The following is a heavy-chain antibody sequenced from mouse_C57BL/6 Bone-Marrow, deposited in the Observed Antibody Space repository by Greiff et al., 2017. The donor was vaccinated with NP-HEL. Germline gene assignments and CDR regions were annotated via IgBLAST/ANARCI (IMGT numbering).Heavy chain of an antibody. D-gene: IGHD1-1*02. CDR2: IYWDDDK. CDR3: ARRNYGPYAMDY. Sequence: QVTLKVSGPGILQSSQTLSLTCSFSGFSLSTSGMGVSWIRQPSGKGLEWLAHIYWDDDKRYNPSLKSRLTISKDTSRNQVFLKITSVDTADTATYYCARRNYGPYAMDYWGQGTSVTVSS. V-gene: IGHV8-12*01. CDR1: GFSLSTSGMG. J-gene: IGHJ4*01.